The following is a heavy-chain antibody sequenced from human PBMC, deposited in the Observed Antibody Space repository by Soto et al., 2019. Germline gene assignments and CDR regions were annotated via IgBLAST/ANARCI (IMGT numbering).Heavy chain of an antibody. J-gene: IGHJ4*02. CDR1: GFTFSSYA. D-gene: IGHD2-2*01. CDR2: ISHDGINK. V-gene: IGHV3-30-3*01. CDR3: GRCTSTSCHLGSDY. Sequence: PGGSLRLSCGASGFTFSSYAMNWVRQAPGKGLEWVALISHDGINKYYADSVRGRFTISRDSSTNTLYLQMNSLRAADTAVYYCGRCTSTSCHLGSDYWGQGTLVTVSS.